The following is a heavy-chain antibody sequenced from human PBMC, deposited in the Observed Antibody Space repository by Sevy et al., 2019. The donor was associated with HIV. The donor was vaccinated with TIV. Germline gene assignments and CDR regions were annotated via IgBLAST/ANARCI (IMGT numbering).Heavy chain of an antibody. J-gene: IGHJ5*02. CDR1: GFTFSSYA. D-gene: IGHD5-18*01. Sequence: GGSLRLSCAASGFTFSSYAMSWVRQAPGKGLEWVSASSGSGGSTYYADSVKGRFTISRDNSKNTLYLQMNSLRAEDTAVYYCAKGYRGYSYGYGWFDPWGQGTLVTVSS. V-gene: IGHV3-23*01. CDR2: SSGSGGST. CDR3: AKGYRGYSYGYGWFDP.